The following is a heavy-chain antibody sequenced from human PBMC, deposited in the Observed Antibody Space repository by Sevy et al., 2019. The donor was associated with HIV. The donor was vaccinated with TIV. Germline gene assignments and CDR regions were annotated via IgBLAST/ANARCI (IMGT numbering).Heavy chain of an antibody. CDR3: TAGVGASDFDY. V-gene: IGHV3-15*01. Sequence: GGSLRLSCAASGFTFSNAWMSWVRQAPGKGLEWVGRIKSKTEGATRDFAAPVKGRLFISRDDSRNTVYLQMNSLKTEDTAVYYCTAGVGASDFDYWGQGTLVTVSS. CDR1: GFTFSNAW. CDR2: IKSKTEGATR. D-gene: IGHD1-26*01. J-gene: IGHJ4*02.